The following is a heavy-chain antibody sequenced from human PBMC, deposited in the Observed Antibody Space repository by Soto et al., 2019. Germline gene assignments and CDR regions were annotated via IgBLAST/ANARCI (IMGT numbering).Heavy chain of an antibody. D-gene: IGHD6-13*01. CDR2: IYYSGST. CDR3: ARDNPGIAAAGTPTVQHYYYYYGMDV. J-gene: IGHJ6*02. V-gene: IGHV4-30-4*01. Sequence: PSETLSLTCTVSGGSISSGDYYWSWIRQPPGKGLEWIGYIYYSGSTYYNPSLKSRVTISVDTSKNQFSLKLSSVTAADTAVYYCARDNPGIAAAGTPTVQHYYYYYGMDVWGQGTTVTVSS. CDR1: GGSISSGDYY.